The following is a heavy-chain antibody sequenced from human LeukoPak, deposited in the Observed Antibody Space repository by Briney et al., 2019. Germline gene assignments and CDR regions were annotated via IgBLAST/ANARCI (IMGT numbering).Heavy chain of an antibody. Sequence: GRSLRLSCAASGFTFSNSGMHWVRQAPGKGLEWVALIWSDGSKKYYADSVESRFTISRDNSKNTLYLQMNSLRAEDTAVYYCGRGVYSPRDYWGQGTLVTVSS. CDR2: IWSDGSKK. J-gene: IGHJ4*02. CDR1: GFTFSNSG. V-gene: IGHV3-33*01. D-gene: IGHD5-18*01. CDR3: GRGVYSPRDY.